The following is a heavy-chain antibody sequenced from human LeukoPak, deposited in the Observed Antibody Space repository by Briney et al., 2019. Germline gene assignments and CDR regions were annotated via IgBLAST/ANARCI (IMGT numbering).Heavy chain of an antibody. Sequence: GGSLRLSCAASGFTVSNNYMSWVRQAPGKGLEWVSSISSSSYIYYADSVKGRFTISRDNAKNSLYLQMNSLRAEDTAVYYCASHGSGDAFDIWGQGTMVTVSS. V-gene: IGHV3-69-1*01. CDR3: ASHGSGDAFDI. J-gene: IGHJ3*02. D-gene: IGHD3-10*01. CDR2: ISSSSYI. CDR1: GFTVSNNY.